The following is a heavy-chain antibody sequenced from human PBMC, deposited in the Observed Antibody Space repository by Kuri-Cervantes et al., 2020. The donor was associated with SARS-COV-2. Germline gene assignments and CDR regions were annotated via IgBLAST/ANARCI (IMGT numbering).Heavy chain of an antibody. J-gene: IGHJ3*02. D-gene: IGHD6-13*01. Sequence: ASVKVSCKASGYTFTGYYMHWVRQAPGQGLEWMGWMNPNSGNTGYAQKFQGRVTITRNTSISTAYMELSSLRSEDTAVYYCARGWQQQLVGDAFDIWGQGTMVTVSS. CDR3: ARGWQQQLVGDAFDI. CDR1: GYTFTGYY. V-gene: IGHV1-8*03. CDR2: MNPNSGNT.